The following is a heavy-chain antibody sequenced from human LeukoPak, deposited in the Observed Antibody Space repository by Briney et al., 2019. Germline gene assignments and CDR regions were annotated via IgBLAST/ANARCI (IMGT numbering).Heavy chain of an antibody. CDR1: GGSISSYY. CDR3: ARVGSWYYFDY. CDR2: IYYSGST. D-gene: IGHD6-19*01. Sequence: PSETLSLTCTVSGGSISSYYWNWIRQPPGKGLEWIGYIYYSGSTNYNPSLKSRVTISIDTSRNQFSLKLSSVTAADTAVYYCARVGSWYYFDYWGQGTLVTVSS. J-gene: IGHJ4*02. V-gene: IGHV4-59*01.